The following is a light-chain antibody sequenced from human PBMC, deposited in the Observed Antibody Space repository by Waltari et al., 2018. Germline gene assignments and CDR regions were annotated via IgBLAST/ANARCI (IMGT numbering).Light chain of an antibody. CDR3: ATWDSSLSAGV. V-gene: IGLV1-51*01. CDR1: SPNIGINS. CDR2: ENF. J-gene: IGLJ1*01. Sequence: QSVLTQPPSVSAAPGQMVSISCSGSSPNIGINSVSWYQKPPETAPKLLIYENFQRPSGIPHRFYGSKSGTSATLDITGLQTGDEGDYYCATWDSSLSAGVFGTGTKVTVL.